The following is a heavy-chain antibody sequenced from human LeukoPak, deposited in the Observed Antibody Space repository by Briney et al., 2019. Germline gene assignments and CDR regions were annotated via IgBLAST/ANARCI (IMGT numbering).Heavy chain of an antibody. V-gene: IGHV4-34*01. Sequence: PSETLSLTCAVYGGSLSGYYWSWIRPPPGRGREWIGEISHSGSTNYNPSLKSRVTISADTSKNQFSLKLRSATAADTAVYYCTRRGALPFDYWGQGALVTVSS. CDR3: TRRGALPFDY. J-gene: IGHJ4*02. D-gene: IGHD4/OR15-4a*01. CDR1: GGSLSGYY. CDR2: ISHSGST.